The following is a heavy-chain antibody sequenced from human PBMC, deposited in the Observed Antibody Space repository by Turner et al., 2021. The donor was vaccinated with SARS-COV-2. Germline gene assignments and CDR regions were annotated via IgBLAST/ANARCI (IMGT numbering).Heavy chain of an antibody. V-gene: IGHV3-66*01. J-gene: IGHJ4*02. Sequence: EVQLVESGGGLVQPGGSLRLSCAAPGLTVSSNYMSWVRQVPGKGLACVSVIYSGGSTYYADAVKGRFTISRDNSKNTLYLQMNSLRAEDTAVYYCARFGGYRGDNDSWGQGTLVTVSS. D-gene: IGHD3-10*01. CDR2: IYSGGST. CDR1: GLTVSSNY. CDR3: ARFGGYRGDNDS.